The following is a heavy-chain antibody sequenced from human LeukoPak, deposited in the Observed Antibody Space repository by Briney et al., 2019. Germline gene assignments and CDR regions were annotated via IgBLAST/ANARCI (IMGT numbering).Heavy chain of an antibody. Sequence: GASVKVSCKASGYTFTSYGITWVRQAPGQGLEWLGWISGCNGDTNYAQKLQGRVTMTTDTSTSTAYMELRSLRSDDTAVYYCAREAYGEAYWGQGTLVTVSS. CDR1: GYTFTSYG. V-gene: IGHV1-18*01. D-gene: IGHD4-17*01. CDR2: ISGCNGDT. J-gene: IGHJ4*02. CDR3: AREAYGEAY.